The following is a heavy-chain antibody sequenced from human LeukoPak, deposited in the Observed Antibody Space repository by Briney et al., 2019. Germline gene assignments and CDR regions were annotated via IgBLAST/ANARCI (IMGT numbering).Heavy chain of an antibody. CDR1: GFTFSSYA. CDR3: AKEPVEEYCSGGSCKYFDY. J-gene: IGHJ4*02. D-gene: IGHD2-15*01. CDR2: ISGSGGST. V-gene: IGHV3-23*01. Sequence: GGSLRLSCAASGFTFSSYAMSWVRQAPGKGLEWVSAISGSGGSTHYADSVKGRFTISRDNSKNTLYLQMNSLRAEDTAVYYCAKEPVEEYCSGGSCKYFDYWGQGTLVTVSS.